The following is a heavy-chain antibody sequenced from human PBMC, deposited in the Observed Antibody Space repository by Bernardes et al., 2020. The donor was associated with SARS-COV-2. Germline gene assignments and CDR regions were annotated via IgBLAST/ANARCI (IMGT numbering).Heavy chain of an antibody. D-gene: IGHD2-15*01. CDR3: ARGSAAVVSHFMLLFANWYLDL. Sequence: SETLSLTCAVYSGSLSGYYSSWIRQTPGKVLEWIGEINDSGSTKYNPAPKSRATRSVAPSKNQFSLKLNSVTAADTAVYYCARGSAAVVSHFMLLFANWYLDLWGRGTLVSVSS. V-gene: IGHV4-34*01. CDR1: SGSLSGYY. CDR2: INDSGST. J-gene: IGHJ2*01.